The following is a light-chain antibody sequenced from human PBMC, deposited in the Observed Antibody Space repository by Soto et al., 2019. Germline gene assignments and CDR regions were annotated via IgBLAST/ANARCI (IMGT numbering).Light chain of an antibody. V-gene: IGLV2-11*01. CDR2: DVD. CDR3: KSYAGSNTYV. CDR1: SSDVGGYNY. Sequence: QSVLTQPRSVSGSPGQSVTISCTGTSSDVGGYNYVSWYQHHPGKTPKLMIYDVDKRPSGVPGRFSGSKSGNTASLTISGLKAADEADYFCKSYAGSNTYVFGSGTKVTL. J-gene: IGLJ1*01.